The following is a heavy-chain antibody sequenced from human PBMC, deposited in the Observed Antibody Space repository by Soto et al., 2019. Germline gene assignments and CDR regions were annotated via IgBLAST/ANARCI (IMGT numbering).Heavy chain of an antibody. CDR1: GGSISSYY. Sequence: SETLSLTCTVSGGSISSYYWSWIRQPPGKGLEWIGYIYYSGSTNYNPSLKSRVTISVDTSKNQFSLKLSSVTAADTAVYYCARLPDTAMPLGFDYWGQGTLVTVSS. V-gene: IGHV4-59*08. CDR2: IYYSGST. CDR3: ARLPDTAMPLGFDY. J-gene: IGHJ4*02. D-gene: IGHD5-18*01.